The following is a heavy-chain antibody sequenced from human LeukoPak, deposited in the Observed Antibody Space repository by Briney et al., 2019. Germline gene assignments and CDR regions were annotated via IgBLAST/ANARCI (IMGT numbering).Heavy chain of an antibody. J-gene: IGHJ4*02. CDR2: IWYDGSNK. CDR1: GFTFSSYG. Sequence: PGGSLRLSCAASGFTFSSYGMHWVRQAPGKGLEWVAVIWYDGSNKYYADSVKGRFTISRDNSKNTLYLQMNSLRAEDTAVYYCVRDPGMTTVTTLDYWGQGTLVTVSS. V-gene: IGHV3-33*01. D-gene: IGHD4-17*01. CDR3: VRDPGMTTVTTLDY.